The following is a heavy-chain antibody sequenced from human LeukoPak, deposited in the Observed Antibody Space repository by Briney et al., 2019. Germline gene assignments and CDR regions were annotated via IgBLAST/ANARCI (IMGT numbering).Heavy chain of an antibody. CDR2: ISSSSSYI. CDR1: GFTFSSYE. Sequence: GGSLRLSCAASGFTFSSYEMNWVRQAPGKGLEWVSSISSSSSYIYYADSVKGRFTISRDNAKNSLYLQMNSLRAEDTAVYYCAREGILWFGELQHYDYWGQGTLVTVSS. D-gene: IGHD3-10*01. CDR3: AREGILWFGELQHYDY. V-gene: IGHV3-21*01. J-gene: IGHJ4*02.